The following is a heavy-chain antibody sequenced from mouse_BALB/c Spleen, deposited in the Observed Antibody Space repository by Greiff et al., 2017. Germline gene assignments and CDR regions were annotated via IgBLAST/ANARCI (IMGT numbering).Heavy chain of an antibody. V-gene: IGHV1-5*01. D-gene: IGHD2-4*01. CDR3: TGGDDYDAWFAY. J-gene: IGHJ3*01. CDR1: GYTFTSYW. CDR2: IYPGNSDT. Sequence: EVQLQESGTVLARPGASVKMSCKASGYTFTSYWMHWVKQRPGQGLEWIGAIYPGNSDTSYNQKFKGKAKLTAVTSTSTAYMELSSLTNEDSAVYYCTGGDDYDAWFAYWGQGTLVTVSA.